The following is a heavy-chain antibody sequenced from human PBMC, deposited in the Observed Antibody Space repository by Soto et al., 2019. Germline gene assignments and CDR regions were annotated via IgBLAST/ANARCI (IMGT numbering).Heavy chain of an antibody. D-gene: IGHD5-18*01. Sequence: GGLRLSCAASGFTVSSNYMSWVRQAPGKGLEWVSVIYSGGSTYYADSVKGRFTISRDNSKNTLYLQMNSLRAEDTAVYYCARQDRYSYGYSIDYWGQGTLVTVSS. CDR3: ARQDRYSYGYSIDY. CDR2: IYSGGST. CDR1: GFTVSSNY. J-gene: IGHJ4*02. V-gene: IGHV3-53*01.